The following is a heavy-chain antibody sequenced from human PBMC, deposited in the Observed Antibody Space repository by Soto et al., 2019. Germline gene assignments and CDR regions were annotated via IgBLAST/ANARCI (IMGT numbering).Heavy chain of an antibody. V-gene: IGHV3-23*01. Sequence: WWSLRLSCSASVFTFSSYTLNWGRRAPGKGLEWVATSSDRRTGNTHYSDSVRGRFTLSRDYSRNILFLQMDSLRADDTALYYCTTWLTAHFDYWGRGTQVTVSS. D-gene: IGHD2-21*02. CDR3: TTWLTAHFDY. J-gene: IGHJ4*02. CDR1: VFTFSSYT. CDR2: SSDRRTGNT.